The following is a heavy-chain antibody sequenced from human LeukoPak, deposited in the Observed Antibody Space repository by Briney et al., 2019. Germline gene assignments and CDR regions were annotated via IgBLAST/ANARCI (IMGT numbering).Heavy chain of an antibody. D-gene: IGHD3-10*01. J-gene: IGHJ5*02. V-gene: IGHV4-30-2*01. Sequence: SETLSLTCAVSGGSISSGGYSWSWIRQPPGKGLEWIGYIYHSGSTYYNPSLKSRVTISVDRSMNQFSLKLSSVTAADTAVYYCARALGGFGELLSPYNWFDPWGQGTLVTVSS. CDR2: IYHSGST. CDR1: GGSISSGGYS. CDR3: ARALGGFGELLSPYNWFDP.